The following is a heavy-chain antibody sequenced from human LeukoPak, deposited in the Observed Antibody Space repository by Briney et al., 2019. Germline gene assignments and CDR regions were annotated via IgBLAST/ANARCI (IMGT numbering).Heavy chain of an antibody. Sequence: GGSLRLSCAASGFTFSSYSMNWVRQAPGKGLEWVSYISSTSSTIYYADSVKGRFTISRDNAKNSLYLQMNSLRAEDTAVYYCARRYCSSTSCYQDYWGQGTLVTVSS. D-gene: IGHD2-2*01. J-gene: IGHJ4*02. CDR3: ARRYCSSTSCYQDY. CDR2: ISSTSSTI. V-gene: IGHV3-48*01. CDR1: GFTFSSYS.